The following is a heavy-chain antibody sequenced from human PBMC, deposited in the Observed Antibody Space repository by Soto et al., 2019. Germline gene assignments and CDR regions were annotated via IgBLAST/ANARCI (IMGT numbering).Heavy chain of an antibody. CDR3: VRVLTSCTSARCYSYSYGMDV. CDR1: GFNFSSYW. Sequence: EVQLVESGGGLVQPGGSLRLSCTASGFNFSSYWTLWVRQVPGRGLVWVSRINSDGSRTRYADSVKCLFTSSRDNAKNTVDVKMNSLRGEYTAVYYCVRVLTSCTSARCYSYSYGMDVWGQGTTVTVSS. V-gene: IGHV3-74*01. CDR2: INSDGSRT. J-gene: IGHJ6*02. D-gene: IGHD1-26*01.